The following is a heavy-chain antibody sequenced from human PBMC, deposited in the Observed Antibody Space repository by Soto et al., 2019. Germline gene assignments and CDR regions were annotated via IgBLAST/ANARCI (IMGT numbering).Heavy chain of an antibody. CDR2: ISAAGDP. Sequence: EVQLVESGGGLVQPGGSLRLSCEASGFTFRNYDMHWVRQGTGKGLEWVSGISAAGDPDYADSVEGRFTISRENAQNSFLLQMNSLRVGDTAVYYCARTDRDFYGLDVWGKGTTVIVSS. J-gene: IGHJ6*04. V-gene: IGHV3-13*05. CDR1: GFTFRNYD. CDR3: ARTDRDFYGLDV.